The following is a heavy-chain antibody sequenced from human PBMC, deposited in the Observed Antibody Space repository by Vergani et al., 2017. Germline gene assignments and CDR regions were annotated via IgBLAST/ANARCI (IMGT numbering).Heavy chain of an antibody. D-gene: IGHD1-14*01. V-gene: IGHV4-61*02. CDR3: ARPDRWAAFDI. Sequence: QVQLQESGPGLVKPSQTLSLTCTVSGGSISSGSYYWSWIRQPAGKGLEWIGEIYHSGSTNYNPSLKSRVTISVDKSKNQFSLKLSSVTAADTAVYYCARPDRWAAFDIWGQGTMVTVSS. CDR2: IYHSGST. J-gene: IGHJ3*02. CDR1: GGSISSGSYY.